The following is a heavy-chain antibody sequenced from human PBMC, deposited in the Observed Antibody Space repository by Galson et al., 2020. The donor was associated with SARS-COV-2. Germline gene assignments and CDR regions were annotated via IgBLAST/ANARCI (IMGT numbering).Heavy chain of an antibody. CDR2: ISWNSGSI. Sequence: SLKISCAASGFTFDDYAMHWVRQAPGKGLEWVSGISWNSGSIGYADSVKGRFTISRDNAKNSLYLQMNSLRAEDTALYYCASTSFVGQWLVGGYWGQGTLVTVSS. J-gene: IGHJ4*02. D-gene: IGHD6-19*01. CDR1: GFTFDDYA. V-gene: IGHV3-9*01. CDR3: ASTSFVGQWLVGGY.